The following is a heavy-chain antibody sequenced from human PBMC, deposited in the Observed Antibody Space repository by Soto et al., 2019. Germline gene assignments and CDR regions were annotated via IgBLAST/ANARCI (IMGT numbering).Heavy chain of an antibody. V-gene: IGHV4-59*01. CDR2: IYYSGST. Sequence: SETLSLTCTVSGGSISSYYWSWIRQPPGKGLEWIGYIYYSGSTNYNPSLKSRVTISVDTSKNQFSLKLSSVTAADTAVYYCARAIAAAGTYFDYWGQGTLVTVSS. CDR1: GGSISSYY. J-gene: IGHJ4*02. CDR3: ARAIAAAGTYFDY. D-gene: IGHD6-13*01.